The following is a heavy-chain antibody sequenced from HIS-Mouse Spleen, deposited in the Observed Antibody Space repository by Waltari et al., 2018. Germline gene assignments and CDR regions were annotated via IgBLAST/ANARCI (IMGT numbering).Heavy chain of an antibody. J-gene: IGHJ2*01. Sequence: QVQLQQWGAGLLKPSETPSLTCAVAGGSFSGYHWSWIRQPPGKGLEWIGEINHSGSTNYNPSLKSRVTISVDTSKNQFSLKLSSVTAADTAVYYCARRRVVPAALYWYFDLWGRGTLVTVSS. V-gene: IGHV4-34*01. D-gene: IGHD2-2*01. CDR3: ARRRVVPAALYWYFDL. CDR1: GGSFSGYH. CDR2: INHSGST.